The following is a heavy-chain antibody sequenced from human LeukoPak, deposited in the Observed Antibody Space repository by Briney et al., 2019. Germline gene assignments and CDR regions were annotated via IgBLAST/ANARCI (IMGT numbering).Heavy chain of an antibody. Sequence: GGSLRLSCAASGFTFSSYSMTWVRQAPGKGLEWVSSISSSSSYIYYADSVKGRFTISRDNAKNSLYLQMNSLRAEDTAVYYCAHLGLRGASTWFDPWGQGTLVTVSS. J-gene: IGHJ5*02. D-gene: IGHD4-17*01. V-gene: IGHV3-21*01. CDR2: ISSSSSYI. CDR3: AHLGLRGASTWFDP. CDR1: GFTFSSYS.